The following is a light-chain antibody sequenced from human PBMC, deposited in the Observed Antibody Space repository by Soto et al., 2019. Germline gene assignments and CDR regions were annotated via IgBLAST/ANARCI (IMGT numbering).Light chain of an antibody. Sequence: FTQSPGSVSLSPSERATLSRRASQSVSSCYLAWEQEKPSQAPRLLIYGASSMATGIPDRVSGRGSGTEFTLTIRRREPEDFAMYYCQHYCSSPWTLGQGTKVDIK. V-gene: IGKV3-20*01. CDR3: QHYCSSPWT. CDR2: GAS. J-gene: IGKJ1*01. CDR1: QSVSSCY.